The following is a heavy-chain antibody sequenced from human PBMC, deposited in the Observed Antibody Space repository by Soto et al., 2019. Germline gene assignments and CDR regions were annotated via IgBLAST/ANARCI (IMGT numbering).Heavy chain of an antibody. CDR2: IYYSGST. V-gene: IGHV4-39*01. D-gene: IGHD6-19*01. CDR3: ARHGPWLGLYNWFDP. CDR1: GGSISSSSYY. Sequence: QLQLQESGPGLVKPSETLSLTCTVSGGSISSSSYYWGWIRQPPGKGLEWIGSIYYSGSTYYNPSLKSRVTISVDTSKNQFSLKLSSVTAADTAVYYCARHGPWLGLYNWFDPWGQGTLVTVSS. J-gene: IGHJ5*02.